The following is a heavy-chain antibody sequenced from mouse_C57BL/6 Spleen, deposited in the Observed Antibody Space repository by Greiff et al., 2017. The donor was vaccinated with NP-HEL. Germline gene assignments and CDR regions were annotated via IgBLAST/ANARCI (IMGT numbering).Heavy chain of an antibody. D-gene: IGHD3-2*02. J-gene: IGHJ4*01. V-gene: IGHV2-5*01. CDR1: GFSLTSYG. CDR2: IWRGGST. CDR3: GWTAQATYAMDY. Sequence: VQLQQSGPGLVQPSQSLSITCTVSGFSLTSYGVHWVRQSPGKGLEWLGVIWRGGSTDYNAAFMSRLSITKDNSKSQVFFKMNSLQADDTAIYYCGWTAQATYAMDYWGQGTSVTVSS.